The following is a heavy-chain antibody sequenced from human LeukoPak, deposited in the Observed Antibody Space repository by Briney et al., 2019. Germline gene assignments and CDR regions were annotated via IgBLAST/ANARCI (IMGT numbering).Heavy chain of an antibody. CDR2: IYYSGST. Sequence: SQTLSLTCTVSSGSISSGAYPWSWIRQHSGEGLEWIGYIYYSGSTYYHPYLKSRVSISVDTSKSQFSLKLSSVTAADTAVYYCASGRGVWGQGTTVTVSS. J-gene: IGHJ6*02. CDR1: SGSISSGAYP. V-gene: IGHV4-31*03. CDR3: ASGRGV.